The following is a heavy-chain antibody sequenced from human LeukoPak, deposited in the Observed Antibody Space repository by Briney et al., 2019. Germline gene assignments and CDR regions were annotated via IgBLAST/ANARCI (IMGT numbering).Heavy chain of an antibody. CDR1: GYTFTSYA. CDR2: INTNTGNP. Sequence: RASVKVSCKASGYTFTSYAMNWVRQAPGQGLEWMGWINTNTGNPTYAQGFTGRFVFSLDTSVSTAYLQISSLKAEDTAVYYCAPSPGQQQLAHYFDYWGQGTLVTVSS. D-gene: IGHD6-13*01. J-gene: IGHJ4*02. V-gene: IGHV7-4-1*02. CDR3: APSPGQQQLAHYFDY.